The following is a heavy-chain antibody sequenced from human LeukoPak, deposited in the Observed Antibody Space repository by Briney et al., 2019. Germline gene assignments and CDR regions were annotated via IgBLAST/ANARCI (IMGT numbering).Heavy chain of an antibody. CDR3: AKVMYSGSYYSDY. V-gene: IGHV3-53*05. D-gene: IGHD1-26*01. CDR2: IYSGGST. Sequence: GGSLRLSCAASGFTVSSNYMTWVRQAPGKGLEWVSVIYSGGSTYYADSVKGRFTISRDNSKNTLYLQMNSLRAEDTAVYYCAKVMYSGSYYSDYWGQGTLVTVSS. CDR1: GFTVSSNY. J-gene: IGHJ4*02.